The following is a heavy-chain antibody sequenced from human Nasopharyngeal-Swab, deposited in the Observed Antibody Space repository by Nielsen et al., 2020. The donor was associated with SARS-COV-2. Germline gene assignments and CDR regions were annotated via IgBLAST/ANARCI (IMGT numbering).Heavy chain of an antibody. CDR1: GYTFTSYY. J-gene: IGHJ6*02. D-gene: IGHD4-11*01. CDR2: INPSGGST. V-gene: IGHV1-46*01. CDR3: ARDLTTVTASPGGYYYGMDV. Sequence: VKVSCKASGYTFTSYYMHWVRQAPGQGLEWMGIINPSGGSTSYAQRFQGRVTMTRDTSPSTVYMELSSLRSEDTAVYYCARDLTTVTASPGGYYYGMDVWGQGTTVTVSS.